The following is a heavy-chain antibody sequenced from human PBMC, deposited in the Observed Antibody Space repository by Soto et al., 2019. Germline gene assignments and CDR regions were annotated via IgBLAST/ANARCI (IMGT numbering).Heavy chain of an antibody. V-gene: IGHV4-39*01. J-gene: IGHJ4*02. CDR3: ARQSMVRGVN. CDR1: GGSISSSSYY. CDR2: IYYSGST. D-gene: IGHD3-10*01. Sequence: SETLSLTCTVSGGSISSSSYYWGWIRQPPGKGLEWIGSIYYSGSTYYNPSLKSRVTISVDTSKNQFSLELSSVTAADTAVYYCARQSMVRGVNWGQGTLVTVSS.